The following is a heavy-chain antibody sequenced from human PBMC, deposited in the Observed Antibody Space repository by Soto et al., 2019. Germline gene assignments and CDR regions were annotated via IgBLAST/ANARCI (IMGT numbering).Heavy chain of an antibody. CDR3: ARGPLCGEECYFAF. V-gene: IGHV4-4*07. J-gene: IGHJ4*02. Sequence: SETLSLTCSVFGDSISRHYWSWIRRPAGKGLEYIGRIYNSGLINYNPSLESRVSMSVDPSKNQISLKLTSATAAETAIYYCARGPLCGEECYFAFWGQGTLVTVSS. CDR2: IYNSGLI. CDR1: GDSISRHY. D-gene: IGHD2-21*01.